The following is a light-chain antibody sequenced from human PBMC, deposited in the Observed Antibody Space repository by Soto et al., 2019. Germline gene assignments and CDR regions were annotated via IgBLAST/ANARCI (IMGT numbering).Light chain of an antibody. CDR3: QQYGTSPWT. V-gene: IGKV3-20*01. J-gene: IGKJ1*01. Sequence: EIVLTQSPGTLSLSPGKRATLSCRANQRVSSSYLAWNQQKPGQAPRHLIYGASSRATGIPDRFSDNGSGKDFTLTISRLEPEDFAVYYCQQYGTSPWTFGQGTKVDIK. CDR2: GAS. CDR1: QRVSSSY.